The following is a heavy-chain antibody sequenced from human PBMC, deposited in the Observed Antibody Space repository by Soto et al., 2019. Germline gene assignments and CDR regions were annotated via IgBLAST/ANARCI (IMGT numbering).Heavy chain of an antibody. J-gene: IGHJ6*02. Sequence: SETLSLTCAVSGGSISSSNWWSWVRQPPGKGLEWIGEIYHSGSTNYNPSLKSRVTISVDKSKNQFSLKLSSVTAADTAVYYCARVPDDLYYYGMDVWGQGTTVTVSS. D-gene: IGHD3-16*01. CDR1: GGSISSSNW. CDR2: IYHSGST. V-gene: IGHV4-4*02. CDR3: ARVPDDLYYYGMDV.